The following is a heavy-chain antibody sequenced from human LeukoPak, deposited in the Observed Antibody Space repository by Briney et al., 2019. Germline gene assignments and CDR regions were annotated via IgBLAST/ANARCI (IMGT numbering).Heavy chain of an antibody. V-gene: IGHV3-74*01. CDR2: INSDGSNT. J-gene: IGHJ3*02. CDR1: GLTLSICC. Sequence: PGGSQTLSCGPSGLTLSICCVHWVRQATGKGLVWVSRINSDGSNTNYADSVKGRFTISRDNAKNTLFLQMNSLRAEDTAVHYCVRSRGGGIYIWGQGTMVTVSS. D-gene: IGHD3-10*01. CDR3: VRSRGGGIYI.